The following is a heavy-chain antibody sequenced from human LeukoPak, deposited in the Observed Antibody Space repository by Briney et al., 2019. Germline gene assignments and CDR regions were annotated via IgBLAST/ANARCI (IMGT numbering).Heavy chain of an antibody. CDR3: AREGRIAAAGLDY. Sequence: PGGSLRLSCAASGFTFSSYEMNWVRQAPGKGLEWVSYISSSGSSIYYADSVRGRFTISKDNAKNSLFLQMNSLKAEDTDGYYFAREGRIAAAGLDYWGQGTLVTVSS. J-gene: IGHJ4*02. CDR1: GFTFSSYE. V-gene: IGHV3-48*03. D-gene: IGHD6-13*01. CDR2: ISSSGSSI.